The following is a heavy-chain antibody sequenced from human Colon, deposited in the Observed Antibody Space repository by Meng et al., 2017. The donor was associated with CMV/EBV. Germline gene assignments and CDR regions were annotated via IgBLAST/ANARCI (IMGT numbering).Heavy chain of an antibody. Sequence: KASGYTFGIVGITWVRPAPGPGLEWVGWISAENGNPTSAQQFPGRVTLTTDTSTKTAYMDLRGLRSDDSAVYYCARAGAAVTTHFDFWGRGTLVTVSS. CDR3: ARAGAAVTTHFDF. D-gene: IGHD4-17*01. CDR1: GYTFGIVG. J-gene: IGHJ4*02. CDR2: ISAENGNP. V-gene: IGHV1-18*01.